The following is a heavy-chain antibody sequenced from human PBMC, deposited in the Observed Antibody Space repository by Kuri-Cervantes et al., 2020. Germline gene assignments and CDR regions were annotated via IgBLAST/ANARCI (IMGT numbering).Heavy chain of an antibody. CDR3: ARGGRKYCSSTSCYLQNWFEP. Sequence: ESLKMSCTVSGSSISSSSYYWSSIRQPPGKGLDWIGYIYYSGSTNYNPSLKSRVTISVDTSKNQFSLKLSSGTAADTAVYYCARGGRKYCSSTSCYLQNWFEPWGQGTLVTVSS. V-gene: IGHV4-61*01. J-gene: IGHJ5*02. CDR2: IYYSGST. D-gene: IGHD2-2*01. CDR1: GSSISSSSYY.